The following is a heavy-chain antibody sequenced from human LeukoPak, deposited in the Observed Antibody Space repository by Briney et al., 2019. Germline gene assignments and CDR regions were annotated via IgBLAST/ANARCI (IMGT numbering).Heavy chain of an antibody. Sequence: GGSLRLSCAASGFTFSSYSMNWVRQAPGKGLEWVSYISSSSSTIYYADSVKGRFTISRDNAKNSLYLQMNSLRAEDTAVYYCARNPYNNWFDPWGQGTLVTVSS. CDR2: ISSSSSTI. CDR1: GFTFSSYS. V-gene: IGHV3-48*04. J-gene: IGHJ5*02. CDR3: ARNPYNNWFDP. D-gene: IGHD4-11*01.